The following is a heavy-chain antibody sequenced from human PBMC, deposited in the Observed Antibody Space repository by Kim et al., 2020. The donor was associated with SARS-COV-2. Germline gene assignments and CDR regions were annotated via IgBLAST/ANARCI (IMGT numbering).Heavy chain of an antibody. CDR2: ISSSSSTI. D-gene: IGHD6-13*01. Sequence: GGSLRLSCAASGFTFSSYSMNWVRQAPGKGLEWVSYISSSSSTIYYADSVKGRFTISRDNAKNSLYLQMNSLRDEDTAVYYCARGSRSSSWLYYFDYWGQGTLVTVSP. J-gene: IGHJ4*02. V-gene: IGHV3-48*02. CDR1: GFTFSSYS. CDR3: ARGSRSSSWLYYFDY.